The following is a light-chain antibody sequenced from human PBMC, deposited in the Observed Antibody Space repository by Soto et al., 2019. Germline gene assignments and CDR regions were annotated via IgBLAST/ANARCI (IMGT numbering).Light chain of an antibody. Sequence: EIVLTQSPGTLSLSPGERATLSCRASQSVSSSYLAWYQQKPGQAPRLLIFSGSTRAAGIPDRFSGSGSGTDFTLDITSLKPEDAAVYFCQQYGASPWTFGQGTKVEIK. CDR2: SGS. CDR1: QSVSSSY. V-gene: IGKV3-20*01. J-gene: IGKJ1*01. CDR3: QQYGASPWT.